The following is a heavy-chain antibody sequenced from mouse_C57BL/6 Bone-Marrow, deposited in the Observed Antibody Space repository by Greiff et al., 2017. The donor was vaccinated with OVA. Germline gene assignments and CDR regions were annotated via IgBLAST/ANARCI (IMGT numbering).Heavy chain of an antibody. J-gene: IGHJ2*01. CDR1: GYTFTNYW. V-gene: IGHV1-63*01. Sequence: QVQLQQSGAELVRPGTSVKMSCKASGYTFTNYWIGWAKQRPGHGLEWIGDIYPGGGYTNYNEKFKGKATLTADKSSSTAYMQFSSLTSEDSAIYYCARNSLYYFDDWGQGTTLTVSS. CDR2: IYPGGGYT. CDR3: ARNSLYYFDD.